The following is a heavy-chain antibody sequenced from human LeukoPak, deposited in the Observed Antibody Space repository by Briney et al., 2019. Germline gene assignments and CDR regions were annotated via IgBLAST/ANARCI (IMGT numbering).Heavy chain of an antibody. Sequence: PSQTLSLTCTVSGGSISSGDYYWCWIRQPPGKGLEWIGFIFYSGSTNYNPSLKSRVTILLDKSKNQFSLKLRSVTAADTAVYYCAREVESSGKFDPWGQGTLVTVSS. J-gene: IGHJ5*02. CDR3: AREVESSGKFDP. CDR2: IFYSGST. D-gene: IGHD3-22*01. V-gene: IGHV4-30-4*01. CDR1: GGSISSGDYY.